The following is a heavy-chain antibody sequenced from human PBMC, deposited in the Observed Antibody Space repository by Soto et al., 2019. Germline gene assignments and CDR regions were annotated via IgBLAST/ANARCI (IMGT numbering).Heavy chain of an antibody. D-gene: IGHD2-2*01. CDR3: ARGGAVVVPGAVDRPHWFDP. J-gene: IGHJ5*02. CDR1: GGTFSSYS. CDR2: VIPILGMA. V-gene: IGHV1-69*02. Sequence: QVQLVQSGAEVKKPGSSVKVSCEASGGTFSSYSFSWVRQAPGQGLEWMGRVIPILGMANYAQKFQGRVTITEDKSTSTVYMELRSLRSEDTAVYYCARGGAVVVPGAVDRPHWFDPWGQGTLVTVSS.